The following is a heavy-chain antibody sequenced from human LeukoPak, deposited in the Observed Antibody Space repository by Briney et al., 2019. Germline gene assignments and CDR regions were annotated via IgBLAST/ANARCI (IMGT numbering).Heavy chain of an antibody. CDR3: AKGAFWTGFSEYFDP. D-gene: IGHD3/OR15-3a*01. CDR1: GFTFSTYG. CDR2: IWNDGSKK. J-gene: IGHJ4*02. V-gene: IGHV3-33*06. Sequence: GGSLRLSCAASGFTFSTYGMYWVRQAPAKGLEWAALIWNDGSKKYYADSVKGRFTISRDNSENTLYLQMNSLRAEDTAVYYCAKGAFWTGFSEYFDPWGQGILVTVSS.